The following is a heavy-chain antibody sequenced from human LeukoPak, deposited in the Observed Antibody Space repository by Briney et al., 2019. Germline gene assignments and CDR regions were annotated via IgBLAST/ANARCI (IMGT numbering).Heavy chain of an antibody. CDR3: ARRTPGLNYGMDV. D-gene: IGHD3/OR15-3a*01. V-gene: IGHV4-39*01. CDR1: GGSISSNNYY. J-gene: IGHJ6*02. CDR2: VYYGGGT. Sequence: PSETLSLTCTVSGGSISSNNYYWGWIRQPPGKGLEWIGSVYYGGGTFYNPSLKSRVTISVDTSRNQFSLQLSSVSAADTAVYYCARRTPGLNYGMDVWGHGPRSPSP.